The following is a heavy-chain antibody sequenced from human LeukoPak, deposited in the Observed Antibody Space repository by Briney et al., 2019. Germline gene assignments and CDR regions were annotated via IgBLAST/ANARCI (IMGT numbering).Heavy chain of an antibody. V-gene: IGHV4-59*01. CDR3: ARGDHYPTPADYGMDV. Sequence: SETLSLTCTVSGGSISSYYWNWIRQPPGKGLEWIGYIYYSGSTNYNPSLKSRVTISVDTSKNQFSLKLSSVTAADTAVYYCARGDHYPTPADYGMDVWGQGTTVTVSS. CDR2: IYYSGST. CDR1: GGSISSYY. J-gene: IGHJ6*02. D-gene: IGHD3-10*01.